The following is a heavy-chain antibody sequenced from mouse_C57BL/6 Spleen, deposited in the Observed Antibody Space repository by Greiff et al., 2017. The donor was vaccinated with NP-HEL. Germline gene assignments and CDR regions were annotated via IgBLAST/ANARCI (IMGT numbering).Heavy chain of an antibody. CDR2: INPSNGGT. CDR3: ARSLLYYYGSSWGMDY. Sequence: QVHVKQPGTELVKPGASVKLSCKASGYTFTSYWMHWVKQRPGQGLEWIGNINPSNGGTNYNEKFKSKATLTVDKSSSTAYMQLSSLTSEDSAVYYCARSLLYYYGSSWGMDYWGQGTSVTVSS. CDR1: GYTFTSYW. D-gene: IGHD1-1*01. J-gene: IGHJ4*01. V-gene: IGHV1-53*01.